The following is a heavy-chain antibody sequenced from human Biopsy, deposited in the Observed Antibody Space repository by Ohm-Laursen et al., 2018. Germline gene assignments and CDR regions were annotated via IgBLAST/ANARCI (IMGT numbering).Heavy chain of an antibody. CDR1: GDSISSYY. Sequence: ETLSLTCTVSGDSISSYYWSWVRQPPGKGLEWIGYVYYTGSTDYNPSLQSRVTISVDTSKNHFSLRLRSVTPADTAIYCARDRGYYSDRTVPGYFDLWGRGTLVTVSS. D-gene: IGHD3-22*01. CDR3: ARDRGYYSDRTVPGYFDL. J-gene: IGHJ2*01. CDR2: VYYTGST. V-gene: IGHV4-59*01.